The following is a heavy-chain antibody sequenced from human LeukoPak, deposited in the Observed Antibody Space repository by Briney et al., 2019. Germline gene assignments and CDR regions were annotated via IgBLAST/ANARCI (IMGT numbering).Heavy chain of an antibody. CDR2: IYNSGST. V-gene: IGHV4-39*07. J-gene: IGHJ5*02. Sequence: PSETLSLTCNVSGDSISRSRHFWAWIRQSPGRGLEWIGYIYNSGSTYYNPSLKSRVTISVDTSKNQFSLKLSSVTAADTAVYYCARGNYYGSGSYYISRRKRQYNWFDPWGQGTLVTVSS. CDR3: ARGNYYGSGSYYISRRKRQYNWFDP. D-gene: IGHD3-10*01. CDR1: GDSISRSRHF.